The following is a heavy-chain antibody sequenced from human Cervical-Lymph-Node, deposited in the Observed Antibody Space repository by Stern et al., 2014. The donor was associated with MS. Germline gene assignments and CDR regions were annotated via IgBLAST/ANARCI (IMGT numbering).Heavy chain of an antibody. CDR3: ARDTGWELRFGMDV. V-gene: IGHV1-18*01. D-gene: IGHD1-26*01. J-gene: IGHJ6*02. CDR2: ISAYNGTP. Sequence: QVQLVQSGAEVKKPGASVTVSCKASGYTFTSYGISWVRQAPGQGLEWLGWISAYNGTPNYAQKLQGRVTMTTDTSTSTAYMELRSLRSDDTAVYYCARDTGWELRFGMDVWGQGTTVTVSS. CDR1: GYTFTSYG.